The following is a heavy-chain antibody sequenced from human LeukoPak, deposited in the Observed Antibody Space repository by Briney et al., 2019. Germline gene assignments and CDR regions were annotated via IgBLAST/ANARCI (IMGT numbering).Heavy chain of an antibody. CDR3: ARAHTSSWYMDY. D-gene: IGHD6-13*01. J-gene: IGHJ4*02. Sequence: SETLSLTCSVSGGSLSSYYWSWIRRPPGKGQEWIGYIYYSGSTNYNPSLKSRVTISVDTSENQLSLKLSSVTAADTALYYCARAHTSSWYMDYWGQGTLVTVSS. V-gene: IGHV4-59*01. CDR1: GGSLSSYY. CDR2: IYYSGST.